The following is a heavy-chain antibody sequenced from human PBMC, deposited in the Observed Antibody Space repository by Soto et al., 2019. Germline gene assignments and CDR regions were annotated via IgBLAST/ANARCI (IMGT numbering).Heavy chain of an antibody. CDR1: GDSISSYY. D-gene: IGHD3-16*01. J-gene: IGHJ4*02. CDR3: ARDGGGPSDY. CDR2: IYYSGSS. V-gene: IGHV4-59*01. Sequence: PSETLSLTCTVSGDSISSYYWSWIRQPPGKGLEWIGYIYYSGSSNYNPSLKSRVTISVDTSKNQISLNLSSVTAADTAVYYCARDGGGPSDYWGQGTLVTVSS.